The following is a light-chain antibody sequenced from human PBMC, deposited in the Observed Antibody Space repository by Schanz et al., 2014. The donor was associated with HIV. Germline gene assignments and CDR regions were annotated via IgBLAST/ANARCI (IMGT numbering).Light chain of an antibody. CDR3: QQYSGSPPWT. V-gene: IGKV3-20*01. CDR1: QTVSNN. CDR2: GTS. Sequence: EIVMTQSPGTLSVSPGERATLSCRASQTVSNNLAWYQQKPGQAPRLVIFGTSNRATGIPDRFSGSDSGTDFTLTISGLEPDDFAVYYCQQYSGSPPWTFGQGTKVEIK. J-gene: IGKJ1*01.